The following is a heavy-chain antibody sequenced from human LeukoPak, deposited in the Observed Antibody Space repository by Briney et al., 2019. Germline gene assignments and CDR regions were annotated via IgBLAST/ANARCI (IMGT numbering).Heavy chain of an antibody. D-gene: IGHD5-18*01. CDR2: IYYSGST. V-gene: IGHV4-31*03. CDR1: GGSISSGGYY. Sequence: SQTLSLTCTVSGGSISSGGYYWSWLRQHPGKGLEWIGYIYYSGSTYYNPSLKSRVTISVDTSKNQFSLKLSSVTAADTAVYYCARQAIQLWFDYWDQGTLVTVSS. J-gene: IGHJ5*01. CDR3: ARQAIQLWFDY.